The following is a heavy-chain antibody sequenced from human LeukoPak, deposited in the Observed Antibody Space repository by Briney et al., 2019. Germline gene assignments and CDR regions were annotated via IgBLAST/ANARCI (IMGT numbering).Heavy chain of an antibody. CDR3: AKGAAGLNCYSYGKDV. CDR1: GFTFSSYG. D-gene: IGHD6-13*01. J-gene: IGHJ6*02. CDR2: ISCDGSNK. Sequence: GGSLRLSCAASGFTFSSYGMHWVRQAPGKGLEWVAVISCDGSNKYYADSVKGRFTISRDNSKNTLYLQMNSLRAEDTAVYYFAKGAAGLNCYSYGKDVWGQGTTVTVSS. V-gene: IGHV3-30*18.